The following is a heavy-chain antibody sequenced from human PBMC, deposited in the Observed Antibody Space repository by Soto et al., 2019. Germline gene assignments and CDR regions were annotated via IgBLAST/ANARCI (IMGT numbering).Heavy chain of an antibody. CDR2: ISANGDTI. J-gene: IGHJ4*02. CDR3: SKDMKWGGMTTIHYFDS. D-gene: IGHD4-17*01. V-gene: IGHV3-9*01. Sequence: LRLSYAASGLHVVDYAMHRVRQATGKGLEWVSGISANGDTIDYADSVKGRFTISRDNAKNSLFLQMNSLRPEDTALYYCSKDMKWGGMTTIHYFDSWGQGTQVTVSS. CDR1: GLHVVDYA.